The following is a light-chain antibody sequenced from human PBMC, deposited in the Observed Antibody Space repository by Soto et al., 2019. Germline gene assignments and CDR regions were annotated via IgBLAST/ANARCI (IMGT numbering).Light chain of an antibody. CDR2: GAS. J-gene: IGKJ4*01. CDR3: QQYDNWPLT. CDR1: QSVDTY. Sequence: PGDRATLSCRASQSVDTYLAWYQQKPGQAPRLLIYGASNRAIGIPARFSGSGSGTDFTLTISSLQSEDFGVYFCQQYDNWPLTFGGGTKVDIK. V-gene: IGKV3D-15*01.